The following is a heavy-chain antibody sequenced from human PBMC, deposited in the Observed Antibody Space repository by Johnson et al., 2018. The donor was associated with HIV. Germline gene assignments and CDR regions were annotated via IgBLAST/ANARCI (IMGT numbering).Heavy chain of an antibody. CDR1: GFTFSSYA. CDR3: ARAVCRGGRCYSHDAFDI. V-gene: IGHV3-30*04. D-gene: IGHD2-15*01. J-gene: IGHJ3*02. Sequence: QVQLVESGGGVVQPGRSLRLSCAASGFTFSSYAMHWVRQAPGKGLEWLSVISYDGSYKYYADSVKGRFTISRDNSKNTLYLQMNSLRAGDTALYYCARAVCRGGRCYSHDAFDIWGQGTMVTVSS. CDR2: ISYDGSYK.